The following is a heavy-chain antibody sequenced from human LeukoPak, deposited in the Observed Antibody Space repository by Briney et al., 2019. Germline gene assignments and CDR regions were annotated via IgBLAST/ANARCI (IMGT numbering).Heavy chain of an antibody. CDR1: GDSVSSNSAA. Sequence: SQTLSLTCAISGDSVSSNSAAWNWIRQSPSRGLEWLGRTYYRSKWYNDYAVSVKGRITINPDTSKNQFSLQLNSVTPEDTAVYYCARDLIYDSSGYPPYFDCWGQGTLVTVSS. V-gene: IGHV6-1*01. D-gene: IGHD3-22*01. J-gene: IGHJ4*02. CDR3: ARDLIYDSSGYPPYFDC. CDR2: TYYRSKWYN.